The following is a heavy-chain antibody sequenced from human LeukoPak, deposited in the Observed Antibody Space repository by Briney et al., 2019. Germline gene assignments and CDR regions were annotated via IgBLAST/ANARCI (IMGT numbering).Heavy chain of an antibody. CDR3: TRERRGEYYDFWSGYFW. CDR2: IRSKAYGGTT. Sequence: PGGSLRLSCTASGFTFGDYAMSWVRQAPGKGLEWVGFIRSKAYGGTTEYAASVKGRFTISRDDSKSIAYLQMNSLKTEDTAVYYCTRERRGEYYDFWSGYFWWGQGTLVTVSS. V-gene: IGHV3-49*04. J-gene: IGHJ4*02. D-gene: IGHD3-3*01. CDR1: GFTFGDYA.